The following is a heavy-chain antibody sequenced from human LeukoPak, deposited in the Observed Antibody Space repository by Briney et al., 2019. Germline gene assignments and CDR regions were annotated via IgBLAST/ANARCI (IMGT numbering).Heavy chain of an antibody. CDR3: ARGGRGFGESHSAFDI. CDR1: GGTFSSYA. CDR2: IIPIFGTA. V-gene: IGHV1-69*06. D-gene: IGHD3-10*01. Sequence: GASVKVSCKASGGTFSSYAISWVRQAPGQGLEWMGGIIPIFGTANYAQKFQGRVTITADKSTSTAYMELSSLRSEDTAVYYCARGGRGFGESHSAFDIWGQGTMVTVSS. J-gene: IGHJ3*02.